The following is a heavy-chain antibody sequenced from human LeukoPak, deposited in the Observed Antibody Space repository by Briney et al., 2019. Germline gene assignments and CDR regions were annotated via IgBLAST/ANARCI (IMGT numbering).Heavy chain of an antibody. D-gene: IGHD5-24*01. J-gene: IGHJ6*03. CDR2: TSESGGST. Sequence: AGGSLRLSCEASGFTFSSYAMGWVRQAPGKGLEWVSVTSESGGSTHYADSVKGRFTIYRDNSKNTLYLQMNGLRGEDTAVYYCARQMGYMDVWGKGTTVTISS. CDR3: ARQMGYMDV. CDR1: GFTFSSYA. V-gene: IGHV3-23*01.